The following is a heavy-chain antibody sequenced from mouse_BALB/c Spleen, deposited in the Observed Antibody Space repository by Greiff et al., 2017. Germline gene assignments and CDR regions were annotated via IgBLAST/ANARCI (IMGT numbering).Heavy chain of an antibody. CDR1: GYSITSDYA. CDR2: ISYSGST. CDR3: ARDDYYGSRRYFDV. V-gene: IGHV3-2*02. D-gene: IGHD1-1*01. Sequence: EVKLEESGPDLVKPSQSLSLTCTVTGYSITSDYAWNWIRQFPGNKLEWMGYISYSGSTSYNPSLKSRISITRDTSKNQFFLQLNSVTTEDTATYYCARDDYYGSRRYFDVWGAGTTVTVSS. J-gene: IGHJ1*01.